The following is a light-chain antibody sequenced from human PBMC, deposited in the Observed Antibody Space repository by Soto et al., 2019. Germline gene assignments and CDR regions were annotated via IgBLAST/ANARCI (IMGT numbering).Light chain of an antibody. Sequence: QSVLTQPASVSGSPGQSITISCTGTSSDVGGYNYVSWYQQHPGKAPKLMIYDVSNRPSGVSNRFSGSKSGNTASLTISGLQAEDEADYYCSSHTSSSSKVSGTGTKVTVL. CDR3: SSHTSSSSKV. CDR1: SSDVGGYNY. CDR2: DVS. J-gene: IGLJ1*01. V-gene: IGLV2-14*01.